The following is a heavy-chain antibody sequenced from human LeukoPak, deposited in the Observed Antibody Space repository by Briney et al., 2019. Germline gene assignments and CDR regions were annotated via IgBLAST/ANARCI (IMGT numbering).Heavy chain of an antibody. CDR3: ARDGDFPREWFDP. CDR2: IYYSGST. CDR1: GGSISTTSYY. D-gene: IGHD7-27*01. J-gene: IGHJ5*02. V-gene: IGHV4-39*07. Sequence: PSETLSLTCTVSGGSISTTSYYWGWIRQPPGKGLEWIGSIYYSGSTYYNPSLKSRVTISVDTSKNQFSLKLSSVTAADTAVYYCARDGDFPREWFDPWGQGTLVTVSS.